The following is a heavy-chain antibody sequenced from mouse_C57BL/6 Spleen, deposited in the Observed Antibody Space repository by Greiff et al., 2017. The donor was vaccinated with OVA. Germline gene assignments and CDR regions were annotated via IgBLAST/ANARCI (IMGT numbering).Heavy chain of an antibody. V-gene: IGHV1-9*01. CDR3: ARGGDLGPGTAWCAY. CDR1: GSTFTGYW. Sequence: QVQLQQSGAELMKPGASVKLSCKATGSTFTGYWIEWVKQRPGHGLEWIGEILPGSGSTNYNEKFKGKATFTADTSSNTAYMQISSLTTEDSAIYYCARGGDLGPGTAWCAYWGQGTLVTVSA. CDR2: ILPGSGST. D-gene: IGHD4-1*01. J-gene: IGHJ3*01.